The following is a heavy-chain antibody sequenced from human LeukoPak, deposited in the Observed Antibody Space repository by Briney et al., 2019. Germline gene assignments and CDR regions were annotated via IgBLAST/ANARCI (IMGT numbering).Heavy chain of an antibody. V-gene: IGHV3-74*01. D-gene: IGHD2-2*01. J-gene: IGHJ4*02. CDR1: GFTFSSYW. Sequence: PGGSLRLSCAASGFTFSSYWMHWVRQAPGKGLVWVSRINSDGSSTSYADSVKGRFTISRDNAKNTLYLQMNSLRAEDTAVYYCAREEYCSSTSCPIDYWGQGTLVTVSS. CDR3: AREEYCSSTSCPIDY. CDR2: INSDGSST.